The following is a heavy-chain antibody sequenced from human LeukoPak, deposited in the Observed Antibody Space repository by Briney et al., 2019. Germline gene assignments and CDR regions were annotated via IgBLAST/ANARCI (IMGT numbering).Heavy chain of an antibody. J-gene: IGHJ4*02. CDR3: ARYCSGGCYSGVDY. CDR1: GFTFSSFG. D-gene: IGHD2-15*01. V-gene: IGHV3-33*05. Sequence: GRSLRLSCAASGFTFSSFGMHWVRQAPGRGLEWVALILYDEKYYADSVKGRFTISRDNSKNTLYLQMDSLRAEDTAVYYCARYCSGGCYSGVDYWGQGTLVAVPS. CDR2: ILYDEK.